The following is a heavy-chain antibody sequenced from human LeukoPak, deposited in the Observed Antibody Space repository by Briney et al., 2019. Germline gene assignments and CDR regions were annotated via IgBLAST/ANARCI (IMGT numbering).Heavy chain of an antibody. Sequence: PGGSLRLSCAASGFTFSSYAMSWVRQAPGKGLQWVSSISSSSSYTYYADSVKGRFTISRDNAKNSLYLQMNSLRAEDTAVYYCARGSNTRDNYGNLYWGQGALVTVSS. CDR2: ISSSSSYT. D-gene: IGHD5-18*01. V-gene: IGHV3-21*01. J-gene: IGHJ4*02. CDR1: GFTFSSYA. CDR3: ARGSNTRDNYGNLY.